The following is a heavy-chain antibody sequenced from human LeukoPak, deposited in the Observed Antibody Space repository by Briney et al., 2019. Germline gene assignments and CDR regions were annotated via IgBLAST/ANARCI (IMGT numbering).Heavy chain of an antibody. CDR2: IYYSGST. D-gene: IGHD3-10*01. CDR1: GGSISSSSYY. J-gene: IGHJ4*02. Sequence: PSETLSLTCTVSGGSISSSSYYWGWIRQPPGKGLEWIGSIYYSGSTYYNPSLKSRVTISVDTSKNQFSLKLSSVTAADTAVYYCARTGSGSYYNRVYWGQGTLVTVSS. V-gene: IGHV4-39*01. CDR3: ARTGSGSYYNRVY.